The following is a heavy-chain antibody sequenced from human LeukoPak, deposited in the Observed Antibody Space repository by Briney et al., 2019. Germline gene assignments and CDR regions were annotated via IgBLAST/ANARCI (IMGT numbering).Heavy chain of an antibody. V-gene: IGHV3-23*01. Sequence: GGSLRLSCAASGFTFSSYAMSWVRQAPGKGLEWVSAISGSGGSTYYADSVKGRFTISRDNSKNTLYLQMNSLRAEDTAVYYCARSGGFWSGYLDYWGQGTLVTVSS. CDR1: GFTFSSYA. D-gene: IGHD3-3*01. CDR3: ARSGGFWSGYLDY. CDR2: ISGSGGST. J-gene: IGHJ4*02.